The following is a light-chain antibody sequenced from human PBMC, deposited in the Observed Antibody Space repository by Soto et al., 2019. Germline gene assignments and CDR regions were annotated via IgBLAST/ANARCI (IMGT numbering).Light chain of an antibody. CDR2: YDS. J-gene: IGLJ1*01. CDR1: NIGNKR. V-gene: IGLV3-21*04. CDR3: QVWDIMTDNYV. Sequence: SYELTQQPSVSVAPEKTATITCGGNNIGNKRVHWYRQKPGQAPVLLISYDSDRPSGIPERFSGSNSENTATLTISRVEAGDEADYYCQVWDIMTDNYVFGSGTKVTVL.